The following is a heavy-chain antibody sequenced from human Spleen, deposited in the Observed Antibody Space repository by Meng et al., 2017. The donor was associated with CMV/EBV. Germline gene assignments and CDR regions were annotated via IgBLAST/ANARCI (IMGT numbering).Heavy chain of an antibody. CDR1: GGSISSGGYY. D-gene: IGHD4-23*01. CDR2: IYYSGST. CDR3: SRAGGGNYNWFDP. J-gene: IGHJ5*02. V-gene: IGHV4-31*02. Sequence: SGGSISSGGYYWSWIRQHPGKGLEWIGYIYYSGSTYYNPSLKSRVTISVDTSKNQFSLKLSSVTVADTAVYYCSRAGGGNYNWFDPWGQGTLVTVSS.